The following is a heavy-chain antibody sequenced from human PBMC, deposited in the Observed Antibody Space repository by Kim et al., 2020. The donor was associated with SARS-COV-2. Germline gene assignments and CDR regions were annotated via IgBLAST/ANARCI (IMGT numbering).Heavy chain of an antibody. D-gene: IGHD6-19*01. CDR1: GFTFSSYS. Sequence: GGSLRLSCAASGFTFSSYSMNWVRQAPGKGLEWVSSISSSSSYIYYADSVKGRFTISRDNAKNSLYLQMNSLRAEDTAVYYCARGTTQDPGPSSGWYLGWWELQAEYYFDYWGQGTLVTVSS. J-gene: IGHJ4*02. CDR2: ISSSSSYI. CDR3: ARGTTQDPGPSSGWYLGWWELQAEYYFDY. V-gene: IGHV3-21*01.